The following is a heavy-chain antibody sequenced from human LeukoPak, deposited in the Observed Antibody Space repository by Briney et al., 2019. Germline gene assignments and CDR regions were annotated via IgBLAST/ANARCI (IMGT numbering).Heavy chain of an antibody. CDR2: INPSGGTT. CDR1: GYTFTSYS. V-gene: IGHV1-46*01. D-gene: IGHD5-18*01. J-gene: IGHJ4*02. Sequence: AASVKVSCKASGYTFTSYSIHWVRQAPGQGREWMGIINPSGGTTTYTQKFQGRVTMTRDMSTSTVYMELSSLRSEDTGVYYCAREGGDTPMVKFDSWGQGTLVTVSS. CDR3: AREGGDTPMVKFDS.